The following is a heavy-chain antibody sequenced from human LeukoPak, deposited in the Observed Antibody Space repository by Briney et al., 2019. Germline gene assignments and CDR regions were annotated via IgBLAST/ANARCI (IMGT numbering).Heavy chain of an antibody. CDR1: GFTFSSYA. V-gene: IGHV3-23*01. CDR3: AREGVGETYGSYYFYYGMDV. CDR2: ISGSGGST. J-gene: IGHJ6*02. Sequence: PGGSLRLSCAASGFTFSSYAMSWVRQAPGKGLEWVSAISGSGGSTYYADSVKGRFTISRDNAKNSLYLQMTSLRAEDTAVYYCAREGVGETYGSYYFYYGMDVWGQGTTVTVSS. D-gene: IGHD3-10*01.